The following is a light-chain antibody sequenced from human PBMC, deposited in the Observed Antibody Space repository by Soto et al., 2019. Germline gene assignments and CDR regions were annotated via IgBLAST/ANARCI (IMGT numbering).Light chain of an antibody. Sequence: QSALTKPACVSGSPGQSITISCTATSSDVGSNNLVSWYQQHPGKAPKLMIYEVSRRPSGVSNRISGSKSGNTASLTISGLQAEDEADSYCSSFARSSTPFGSGTKLTVL. CDR2: EVS. CDR3: SSFARSSTP. CDR1: SSDVGSNNL. V-gene: IGLV2-23*02. J-gene: IGLJ1*01.